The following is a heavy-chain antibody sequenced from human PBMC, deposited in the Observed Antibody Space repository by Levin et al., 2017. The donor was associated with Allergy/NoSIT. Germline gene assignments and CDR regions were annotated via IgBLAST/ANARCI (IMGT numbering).Heavy chain of an antibody. CDR2: IRSKANSYAT. Sequence: GGSLRLSCAASGFTFSGSAMHWVRQASGKGLEWVGRIRSKANSYATAYAASVKGRFTISRDDSKNTAYLQMNSLKTEDTAVYYCVTSGRFDAFDIWGQGTMVTVSS. CDR3: VTSGRFDAFDI. J-gene: IGHJ3*02. CDR1: GFTFSGSA. V-gene: IGHV3-73*01. D-gene: IGHD1-26*01.